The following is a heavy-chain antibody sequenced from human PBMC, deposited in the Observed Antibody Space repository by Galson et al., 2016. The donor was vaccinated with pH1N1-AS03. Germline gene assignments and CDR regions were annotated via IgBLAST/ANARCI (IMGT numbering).Heavy chain of an antibody. CDR1: GFTFTKSA. CDR3: ATRKGDYDGPEE. CDR2: VSGSGFGT. Sequence: SLRLSCATSGFTFTKSAMSWVRQAPGKGLEWVSSVSGSGFGTFYSDSVKGRFTISRGNSKNTLYLQMNSLRADDSAVYFCATRKGDYDGPEEWGQGTLVTVSS. J-gene: IGHJ4*02. V-gene: IGHV3-23*01. D-gene: IGHD3-16*01.